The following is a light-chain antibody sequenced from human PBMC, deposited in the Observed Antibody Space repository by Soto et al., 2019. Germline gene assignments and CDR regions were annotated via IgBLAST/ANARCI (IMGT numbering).Light chain of an antibody. Sequence: EIVLTQSAATLCLSPGERGTLXCGASQAIRSGYQAWYQRKPCLEPRLLXYATSRRATGIPDRFSGGGSGTDFNLTSNKLEPEDFAVYYCQNYGTSPRSITFGQGTRLEIK. CDR3: QNYGTSPRSIT. V-gene: IGKV3D-20*01. CDR1: QAIRSGY. CDR2: ATS. J-gene: IGKJ5*01.